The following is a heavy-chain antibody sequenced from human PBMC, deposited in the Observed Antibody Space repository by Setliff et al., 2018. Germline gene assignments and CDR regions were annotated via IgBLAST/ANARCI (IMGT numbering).Heavy chain of an antibody. Sequence: PSETLSLTCTVYGASFSDYYWSWIRQPPGKGLEWIGEINHYGSTKYKSSLRSRVTISVDTSKNQFSLNLNSVTAADTAVYYCARRWNFGPYGSGIHDGFDMWGQGTMVTVSS. CDR3: ARRWNFGPYGSGIHDGFDM. CDR2: INHYGST. CDR1: GASFSDYY. J-gene: IGHJ3*02. D-gene: IGHD3-10*01. V-gene: IGHV4-34*01.